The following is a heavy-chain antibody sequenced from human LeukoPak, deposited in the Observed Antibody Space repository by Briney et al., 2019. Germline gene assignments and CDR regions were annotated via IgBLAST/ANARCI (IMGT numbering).Heavy chain of an antibody. D-gene: IGHD3-10*01. V-gene: IGHV5-51*01. Sequence: GESLKISCKGPGYSFTGYWIAWVRQMPGKGLEWMGIIYPGDSDTKYSPSFQGQVTISADKSMSTVYLQWSSLKASDTAMYYCARRVHGSAIGWFDPWGQGTLVTVSS. CDR3: ARRVHGSAIGWFDP. J-gene: IGHJ5*02. CDR1: GYSFTGYW. CDR2: IYPGDSDT.